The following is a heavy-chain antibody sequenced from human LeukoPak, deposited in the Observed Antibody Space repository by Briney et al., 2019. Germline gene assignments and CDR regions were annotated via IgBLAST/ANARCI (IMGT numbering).Heavy chain of an antibody. D-gene: IGHD1-26*01. CDR3: AKGARWELPLDY. CDR1: GFTFSSYA. J-gene: IGHJ4*02. V-gene: IGHV3-23*01. Sequence: PGGSLRLSCAASGFTFSSYAMSWVRQAPGKGLEWVSAISGSGGRTYYADSVKGRFTISRDNSMDTLYLQMNSLRADDTAVYYCAKGARWELPLDYWSQGTLVTVSS. CDR2: ISGSGGRT.